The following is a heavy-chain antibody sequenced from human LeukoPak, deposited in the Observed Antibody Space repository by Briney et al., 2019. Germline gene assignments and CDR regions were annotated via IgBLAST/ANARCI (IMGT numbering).Heavy chain of an antibody. CDR1: GYSISSGYY. D-gene: IGHD3-22*01. V-gene: IGHV4-38-2*01. CDR2: NYHSGST. J-gene: IGHJ4*02. CDR3: ARQGGAYYYDSSGYCDY. Sequence: SETLSLTCAVSGYSISSGYYWGWIRQPPGKGLEWIGSNYHSGSTYYNPSLKSRVTISVDTSKNQFSLKLSSVTAADTAVYYCARQGGAYYYDSSGYCDYWGQGTLVTVSS.